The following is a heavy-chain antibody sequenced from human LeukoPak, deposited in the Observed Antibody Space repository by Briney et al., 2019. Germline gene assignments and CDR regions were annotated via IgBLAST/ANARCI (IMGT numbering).Heavy chain of an antibody. Sequence: KPSETLSLTCTVSGDPMISYYWTWIRQPPGKALEWIGYIHYSESGKYTPSLKSRVTMSIDTSKRQIFLRLTSVTAADTAVYYCARGRGMATLPFDSWGQGILVSVSA. J-gene: IGHJ4*02. D-gene: IGHD2-8*01. CDR1: GDPMISYY. CDR3: ARGRGMATLPFDS. V-gene: IGHV4-59*01. CDR2: IHYSESG.